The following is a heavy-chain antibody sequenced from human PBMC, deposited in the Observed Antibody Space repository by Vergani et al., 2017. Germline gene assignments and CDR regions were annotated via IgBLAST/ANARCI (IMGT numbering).Heavy chain of an antibody. J-gene: IGHJ4*02. CDR2: IYYSGST. CDR3: ARRGWYGDSLDY. D-gene: IGHD4-17*01. CDR1: GYSISSSYY. Sequence: QVQLQESGPGLVKPSETLSLTCAVSGYSISSSYYWSWIRQPPGKGLEWIGYIYYSGSTNYNPSLKSRVTISVDTSKNQFSLKLSSVTAADTAVYYCARRGWYGDSLDYWGQGTLVTVSS. V-gene: IGHV4-61*01.